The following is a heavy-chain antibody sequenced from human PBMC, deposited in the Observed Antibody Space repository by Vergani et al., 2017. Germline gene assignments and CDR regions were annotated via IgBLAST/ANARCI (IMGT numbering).Heavy chain of an antibody. V-gene: IGHV3-23*04. J-gene: IGHJ3*01. Sequence: EVQLVESGGGLVQPGWSLKLSCAASGFTFNSYAMTWVRQAPGKGLEWVSGINNNGGSTYYADSVKGRFTISRDNSKNTLYLQMTGLRAEDTATYYCAKVCGSTSCPYGGGAFDVWVHGTMVTVSS. CDR2: INNNGGST. D-gene: IGHD2-2*01. CDR1: GFTFNSYA. CDR3: AKVCGSTSCPYGGGAFDV.